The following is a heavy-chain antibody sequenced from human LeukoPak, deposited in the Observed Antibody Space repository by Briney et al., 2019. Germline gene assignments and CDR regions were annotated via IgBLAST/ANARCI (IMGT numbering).Heavy chain of an antibody. D-gene: IGHD6-19*01. Sequence: GESLRLSCAASGFIFKKYWMNWVRQVPGKGLECLANIKEDGSERYYVDSVKGRFTISRDNAKNSLYLQMSSLRAEDTAVYYCARGTPSRITVACTGVLNHLWGQGTLVTGSS. CDR2: IKEDGSER. CDR1: GFIFKKYW. J-gene: IGHJ5*02. CDR3: ARGTPSRITVACTGVLNHL. V-gene: IGHV3-7*01.